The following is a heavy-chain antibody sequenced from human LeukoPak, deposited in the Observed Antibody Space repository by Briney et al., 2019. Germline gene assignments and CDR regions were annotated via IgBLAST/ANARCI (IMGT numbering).Heavy chain of an antibody. Sequence: SVKVSCKASGGTFSSYAISWVRQAPGQGLEWMGGIIPIFGTANYAQNFQARVTMTRDTSTSTVYMELSSLRSEDTAVYYCARVRDGYNDAYDIWGQGTMVTVPS. CDR3: ARVRDGYNDAYDI. J-gene: IGHJ3*02. V-gene: IGHV1-69*05. D-gene: IGHD5-24*01. CDR2: IIPIFGTA. CDR1: GGTFSSYA.